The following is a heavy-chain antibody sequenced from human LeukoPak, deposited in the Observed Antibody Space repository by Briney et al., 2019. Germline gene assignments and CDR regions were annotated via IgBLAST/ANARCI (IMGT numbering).Heavy chain of an antibody. CDR2: ISYDGSNK. Sequence: GRSLRLSCAASGFTFSSYAMHWVRQAPGKGLEWVAVISYDGSNKYYADFVKGRFTISRDNSKNTLYLQMNSLRAEDTAVYYCARVRYSGSYFFDYWGQGTLVTVSS. CDR3: ARVRYSGSYFFDY. J-gene: IGHJ4*02. CDR1: GFTFSSYA. V-gene: IGHV3-30-3*01. D-gene: IGHD1-26*01.